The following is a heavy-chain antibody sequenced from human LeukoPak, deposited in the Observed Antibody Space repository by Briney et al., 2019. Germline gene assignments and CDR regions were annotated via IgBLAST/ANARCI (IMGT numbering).Heavy chain of an antibody. CDR2: ISYDGSNK. CDR3: AREGITMVRGVSTPFDY. J-gene: IGHJ4*02. CDR1: GFTFSSYA. Sequence: PGGSLRLSCAASGFTFSSYAMHWVRQAPGKGLEWVAVISYDGSNKYYADSVKGRFTISRDNSKNTLYLQMNSLRAEDTAVYYCAREGITMVRGVSTPFDYWGQGTLVTVSS. D-gene: IGHD3-10*01. V-gene: IGHV3-30-3*01.